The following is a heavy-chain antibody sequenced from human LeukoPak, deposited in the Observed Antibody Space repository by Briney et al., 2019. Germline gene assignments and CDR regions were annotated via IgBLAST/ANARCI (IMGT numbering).Heavy chain of an antibody. V-gene: IGHV1-3*01. CDR1: GYTFTSYA. CDR3: ARAKGWMDPYYYGSGGINWFDP. J-gene: IGHJ5*02. CDR2: INAGNGNT. Sequence: GASVKVSCKASGYTFTSYAMHWVRQAPGQRLEWIGWINAGNGNTKYSQKFQGRVTITRDTSASTAYMELSSLRSEDTAVYYCARAKGWMDPYYYGSGGINWFDPWGQGTLVTVSS. D-gene: IGHD3-10*01.